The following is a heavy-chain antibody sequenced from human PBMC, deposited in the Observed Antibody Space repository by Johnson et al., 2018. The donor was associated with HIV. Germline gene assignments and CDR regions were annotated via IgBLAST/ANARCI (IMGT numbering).Heavy chain of an antibody. J-gene: IGHJ3*02. D-gene: IGHD6-13*01. CDR1: GFTFSSYW. V-gene: IGHV3-7*03. Sequence: VQVVESGGGLVQPGGSLRLSCEASGFTFSSYWMSWVRQAPGKGLEWVANIKQDGSEKYYVDSVKGRFTISRDNAKNSLCLQMNSLRAEDTAVYYCARDLRYSGSWDDTQSALDIWGQGTMVTVSS. CDR3: ARDLRYSGSWDDTQSALDI. CDR2: IKQDGSEK.